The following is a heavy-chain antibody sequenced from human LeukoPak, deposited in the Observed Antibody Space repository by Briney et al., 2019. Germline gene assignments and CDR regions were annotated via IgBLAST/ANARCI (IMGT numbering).Heavy chain of an antibody. V-gene: IGHV1-69*13. D-gene: IGHD3-9*01. CDR3: ALGLRYFDWLFDPYYYYYYGMDV. CDR1: GGTFSSYA. CDR2: IIPIFGTA. Sequence: ASVKVSCKASGGTFSSYAISWVRQAPGQGLEWMGGIIPIFGTANYAQKFQGRVTITADESTSTAYVELSSLRSEDTAVYYCALGLRYFDWLFDPYYYYYYGMDVWGQGTTVTVSS. J-gene: IGHJ6*02.